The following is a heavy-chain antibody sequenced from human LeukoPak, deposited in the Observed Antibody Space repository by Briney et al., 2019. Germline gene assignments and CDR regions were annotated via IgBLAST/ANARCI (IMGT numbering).Heavy chain of an antibody. CDR3: ARYYFHSGRSLTFDY. V-gene: IGHV4-31*03. CDR1: GGSISSGGYY. CDR2: IYHSGST. D-gene: IGHD3-10*01. Sequence: SETLSLTCTVSGGSISSGGYYWGWIRQHPGKGLESIGGIYHSGSTYYNPSLKSRVTISVDTSKNQFSLKLTSVTAADTAVYYCARYYFHSGRSLTFDYWGQGTLVTASS. J-gene: IGHJ4*02.